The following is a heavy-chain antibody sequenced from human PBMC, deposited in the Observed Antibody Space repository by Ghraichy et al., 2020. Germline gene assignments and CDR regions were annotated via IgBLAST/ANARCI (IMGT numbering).Heavy chain of an antibody. Sequence: ASVKVSCKASGYTFTSYDINWVRQATGQGLEWMGWMNPNSGNTGYAQKFQGRVTMTRNTSISTAYMELSSLRSEDTAVYYCASGIVVVPAAMHSPYYYYGMDVWGQGTTVTVSS. CDR2: MNPNSGNT. CDR1: GYTFTSYD. J-gene: IGHJ6*02. CDR3: ASGIVVVPAAMHSPYYYYGMDV. V-gene: IGHV1-8*01. D-gene: IGHD2-2*01.